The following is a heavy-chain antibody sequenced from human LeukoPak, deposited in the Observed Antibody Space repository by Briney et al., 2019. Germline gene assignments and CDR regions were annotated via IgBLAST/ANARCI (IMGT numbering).Heavy chain of an antibody. D-gene: IGHD3-10*01. CDR2: ISYDGSNK. V-gene: IGHV3-30-3*01. CDR1: GFTFSSYA. J-gene: IGHJ5*02. CDR3: ARGRGSGSHYNSPGWFDP. Sequence: GRSLRLSCAASGFTFSSYAMHWVRQAPGKGLEWVAVISYDGSNKYYADSVKGRFTISRDNSKNTLYLQMNSLRAEDTAVYYCARGRGSGSHYNSPGWFDPWSQGTLVTVSS.